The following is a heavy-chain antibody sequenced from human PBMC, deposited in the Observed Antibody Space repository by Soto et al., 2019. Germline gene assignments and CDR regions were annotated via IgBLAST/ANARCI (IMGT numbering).Heavy chain of an antibody. J-gene: IGHJ4*02. Sequence: PSETLSLTCTVSGGSISSYYWSWIRQPPGKGLEWIGDIYYSGSTNYNPSLKGRVTISVDKSKNQFSLKLSSVTAADTAVYYCARKGIIAAAGTMDYWGQGTLVTVSS. V-gene: IGHV4-59*12. CDR3: ARKGIIAAAGTMDY. CDR1: GGSISSYY. CDR2: IYYSGST. D-gene: IGHD6-13*01.